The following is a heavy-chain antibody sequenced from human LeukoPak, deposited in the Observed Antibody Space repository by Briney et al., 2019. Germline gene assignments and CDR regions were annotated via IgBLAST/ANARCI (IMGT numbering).Heavy chain of an antibody. J-gene: IGHJ4*02. V-gene: IGHV3-21*01. D-gene: IGHD4-17*01. CDR1: GFTFSSYW. Sequence: GGSLRLSCAASGFTFSSYWMSWVRQAPGKGLEWVSSITTTSAYIYYADSVKGRFTISRDNAKNSLYLQMNSLRADDTGVYYCARDIVNGDYVSAYWGQGTLVTVSS. CDR2: ITTTSAYI. CDR3: ARDIVNGDYVSAY.